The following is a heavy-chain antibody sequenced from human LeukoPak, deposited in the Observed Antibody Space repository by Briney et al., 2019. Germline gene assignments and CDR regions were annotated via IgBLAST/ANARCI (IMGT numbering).Heavy chain of an antibody. D-gene: IGHD1-26*01. J-gene: IGHJ4*02. CDR2: ISDGGVT. CDR3: ARHGGTLDYFDY. V-gene: IGHV4-59*08. CDR1: GGSISTYY. Sequence: SETLSLTCNVSGGSISTYYWSWIRQPPGKGLEWLGYISDGGVTSYNPSLKGRVTISVDSPKKRFSLRLTSLTAVDTALYYCARHGGTLDYFDYWGPGSLVTVSS.